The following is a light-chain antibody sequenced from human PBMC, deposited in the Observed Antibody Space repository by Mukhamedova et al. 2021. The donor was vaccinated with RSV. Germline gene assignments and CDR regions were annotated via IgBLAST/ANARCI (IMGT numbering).Light chain of an antibody. J-gene: IGKJ1*01. CDR2: GAS. CDR3: HQYDSLPRT. V-gene: IGKV3-20*01. Sequence: VSSDSLAWYQQKSGQAPRLLIHGASTRATGIPDRISGSGSGTDFSLTISRLEPEDFAVYYCHQYDSLPRTFGQGTKVEIK. CDR1: VSSDS.